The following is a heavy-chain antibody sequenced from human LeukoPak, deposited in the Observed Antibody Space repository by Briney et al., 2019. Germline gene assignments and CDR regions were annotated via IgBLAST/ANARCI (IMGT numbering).Heavy chain of an antibody. CDR2: IYYSGSN. J-gene: IGHJ6*03. CDR1: VGSISSQY. Sequence: PSETLSLTCTVSVGSISSQYWSWMRQPPGKGLEGIGYIYYSGSNNYNPTRKSRVTISVATSTNQFSLKLSSVTAADTAVYYCARELEYSSSAVNYYYMDVWGKGTTVTVSS. V-gene: IGHV4-59*11. CDR3: ARELEYSSSAVNYYYMDV. D-gene: IGHD6-6*01.